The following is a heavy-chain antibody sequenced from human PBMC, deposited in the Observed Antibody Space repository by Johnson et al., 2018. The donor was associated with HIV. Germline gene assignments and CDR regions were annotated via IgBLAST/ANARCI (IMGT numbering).Heavy chain of an antibody. V-gene: IGHV3-30-3*01. Sequence: QVQLVESGGGVVQPGRSLRLSCAASGFTFSSYAMHWVRQAPGKGLEWVAVISYDGSNKYYADSVKGRFTISRDNSKNTLYLQMNSLRAEDTAVYDCARGSYNFWSGEREAFDIWGQGTMVTVSS. CDR1: GFTFSSYA. CDR3: ARGSYNFWSGEREAFDI. CDR2: ISYDGSNK. D-gene: IGHD3-3*01. J-gene: IGHJ3*02.